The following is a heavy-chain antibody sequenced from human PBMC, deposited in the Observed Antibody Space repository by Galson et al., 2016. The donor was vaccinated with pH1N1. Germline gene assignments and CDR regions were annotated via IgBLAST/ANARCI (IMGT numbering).Heavy chain of an antibody. V-gene: IGHV3-7*01. CDR1: GFGLSSCW. CDR3: ARDWGSWDC. J-gene: IGHJ4*02. CDR2: IKQDGSER. Sequence: SLRLSCAASGFGLSSCWMSWVRQAPGKGLEWVANIKQDGSERYYVDSVKGRFTISRDNVENSLYLEMNSLRAEDTAVYFCARDWGSWDCWGPGTLITVSS. D-gene: IGHD3-16*01.